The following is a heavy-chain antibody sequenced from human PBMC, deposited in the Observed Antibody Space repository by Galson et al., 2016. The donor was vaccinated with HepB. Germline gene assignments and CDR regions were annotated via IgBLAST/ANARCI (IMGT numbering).Heavy chain of an antibody. D-gene: IGHD3-3*01. CDR1: GRSISSYY. Sequence: SETLSLTCSVFGRSISSYYWNWIRQPPGKGLEWIGYIYYSGSTNYNPSLKSRVTISIDTSKTEFSLNLRSVTSADTAVYYCARGDFWSGCDYWGQGSLITVSS. CDR3: ARGDFWSGCDY. CDR2: IYYSGST. J-gene: IGHJ4*02. V-gene: IGHV4-59*08.